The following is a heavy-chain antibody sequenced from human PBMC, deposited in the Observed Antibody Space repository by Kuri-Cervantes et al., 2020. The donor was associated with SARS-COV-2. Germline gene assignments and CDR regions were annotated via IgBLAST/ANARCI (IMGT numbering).Heavy chain of an antibody. CDR1: GYTFTGYY. CDR3: ARDRGGTTVTTYNTFGY. D-gene: IGHD4-17*01. CDR2: INPNSGGT. Sequence: ASVKVSCKASGYTFTGYYMHWVRQAPGQGLGWMGWINPNSGGTNYAQKFQGRVTMTRDTSISTAYMELSRLRSDDTAVYYCARDRGGTTVTTYNTFGYWGQGTLVTVSS. J-gene: IGHJ4*02. V-gene: IGHV1-2*02.